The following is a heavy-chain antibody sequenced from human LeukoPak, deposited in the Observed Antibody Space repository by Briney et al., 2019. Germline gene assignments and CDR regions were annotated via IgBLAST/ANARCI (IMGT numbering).Heavy chain of an antibody. D-gene: IGHD3-22*01. Sequence: SVKVSCKASGGTFSSYAVSWVRQAPGQGLEWMGRIIPILGIANYAQKFQGRVTITADKSTSTAYMELSSLRSEDTAVYYCATDYYDSSGYYFDYWGQGTLVTVSS. CDR3: ATDYYDSSGYYFDY. CDR1: GGTFSSYA. J-gene: IGHJ4*02. CDR2: IIPILGIA. V-gene: IGHV1-69*04.